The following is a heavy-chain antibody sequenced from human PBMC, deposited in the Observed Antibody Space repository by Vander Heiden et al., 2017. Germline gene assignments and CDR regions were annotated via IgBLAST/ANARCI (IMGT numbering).Heavy chain of an antibody. CDR3: ARGAISSRNGFDI. J-gene: IGHJ3*02. CDR2: ISPYNGNT. CDR1: GYPFPLND. V-gene: IGHV1-18*01. Sequence: QVQLVQSGAEVKEPGASVKVSCKASGYPFPLNDISWVRKAPGQGLDWMGWISPYNGNTNYAQSHQGRVTMTTDTSTNTVYMELRGLRSDDTAVYYCARGAISSRNGFDIWGQGTMVIVSS.